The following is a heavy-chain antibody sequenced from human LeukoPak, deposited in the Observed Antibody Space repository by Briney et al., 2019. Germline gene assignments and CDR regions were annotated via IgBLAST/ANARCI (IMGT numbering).Heavy chain of an antibody. D-gene: IGHD6-19*01. J-gene: IGHJ4*02. Sequence: SETLSLTCTVSGVSISSSSYYWGWIRQPPGKGLEWIASLCYGGSTYYKPSLQSRVTISVDTSKNQFSLKLSSVTAADTAVYYCARTAGQWLVLRPFDSWGQGTLVTVSS. V-gene: IGHV4-39*07. CDR3: ARTAGQWLVLRPFDS. CDR2: LCYGGST. CDR1: GVSISSSSYY.